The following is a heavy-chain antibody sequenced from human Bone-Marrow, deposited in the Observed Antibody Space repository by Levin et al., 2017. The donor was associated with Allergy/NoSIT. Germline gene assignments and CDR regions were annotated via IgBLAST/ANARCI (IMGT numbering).Heavy chain of an antibody. CDR1: GFAFDSYA. Sequence: QSGGSLRLSCAASGFAFDSYAMSWVRQAPGKGLQWVSVISAGPTGRTYHAASVEGRFTITRDNSRNTLYLQMDSLTAEDTAVYYCAKWLSAANRCFDSWGQGTLVTVAS. CDR2: ISAGPTGRT. J-gene: IGHJ4*02. CDR3: AKWLSAANRCFDS. D-gene: IGHD2-2*01. V-gene: IGHV3-23*01.